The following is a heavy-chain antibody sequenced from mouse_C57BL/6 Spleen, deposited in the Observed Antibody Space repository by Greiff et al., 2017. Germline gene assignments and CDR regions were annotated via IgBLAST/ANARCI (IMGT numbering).Heavy chain of an antibody. V-gene: IGHV1-26*01. D-gene: IGHD2-4*01. CDR2: INPNNGGT. J-gene: IGHJ3*01. CDR1: GYTFTDYY. Sequence: EVQLQQSGPELVKPGASVKISCKASGYTFTDYYMNWVKQSHGKSLEWIGDINPNNGGTSYNQKFKGKATLTVDKSSSTAYMELRSLTSEDSAVYYRANYDYTWFAYWGQGTLVTVSA. CDR3: ANYDYTWFAY.